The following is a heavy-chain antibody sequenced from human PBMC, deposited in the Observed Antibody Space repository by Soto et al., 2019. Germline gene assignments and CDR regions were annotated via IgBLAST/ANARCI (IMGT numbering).Heavy chain of an antibody. J-gene: IGHJ6*02. CDR2: IYPGDSDT. Sequence: XESLKISGKGYGYSFTNYGIGWVRQMPGKGLEWMGIIYPGDSDTRYSPSFQGQVTISADKSINTAYLQWSSLKASDSAMYYCGRHEYTGQTGYPYAMDVWGQGTTVTASS. CDR3: GRHEYTGQTGYPYAMDV. D-gene: IGHD2-15*01. CDR1: GYSFTNYG. V-gene: IGHV5-51*01.